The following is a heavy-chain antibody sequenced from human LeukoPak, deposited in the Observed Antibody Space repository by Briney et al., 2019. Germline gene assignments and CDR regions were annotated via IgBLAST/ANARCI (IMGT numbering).Heavy chain of an antibody. CDR2: INPNSGDT. CDR3: ARDLANANFDC. V-gene: IGHV1-2*02. J-gene: IGHJ4*02. CDR1: GYTFTGYY. Sequence: AAVKVSCKASGYTFTGYYMNWVRQAPEQGLEWMGWINPNSGDTHYLQKFQGRVTVTRDTSISTAYMELSRLRSDDTAVYYCARDLANANFDCWGQGTLVTVSS.